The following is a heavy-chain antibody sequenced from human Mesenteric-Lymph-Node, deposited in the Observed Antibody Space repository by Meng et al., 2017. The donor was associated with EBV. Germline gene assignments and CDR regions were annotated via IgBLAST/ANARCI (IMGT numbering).Heavy chain of an antibody. D-gene: IGHD3-22*01. CDR1: GFSLNTTGVG. Sequence: QITLKESGPTLVNPTHTLTLTCLXXGFSLNTTGVGVGLVRQPPGKALEWLSVIYWDDDRRYSPSLRSRLTITKDTSGSQVVLRMANMDPVDTATYYCAHSPNYYDSGDYFDYWGQGILVTVSS. CDR2: IYWDDDR. J-gene: IGHJ4*02. CDR3: AHSPNYYDSGDYFDY. V-gene: IGHV2-5*02.